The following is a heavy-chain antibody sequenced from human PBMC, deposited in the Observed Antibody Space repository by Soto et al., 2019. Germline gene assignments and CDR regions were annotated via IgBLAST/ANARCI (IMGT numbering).Heavy chain of an antibody. CDR1: GYSFTSYW. V-gene: IGHV5-51*01. D-gene: IGHD3-10*01. Sequence: GESVKISWXGAGYSFTSYWSGWGRQMPGKGLEWIAIIYPGNSDTRYRPSFQGQVTISADKSISTAYMQWSSLKASDTAMYYWGRLKMVRAPLDVWGQGTTVTVSS. CDR3: GRLKMVRAPLDV. J-gene: IGHJ6*02. CDR2: IYPGNSDT.